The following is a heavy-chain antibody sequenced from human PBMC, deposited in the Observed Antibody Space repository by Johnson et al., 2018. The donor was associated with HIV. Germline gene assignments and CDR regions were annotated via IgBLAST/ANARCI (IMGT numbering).Heavy chain of an antibody. V-gene: IGHV3-66*02. J-gene: IGHJ3*02. Sequence: MLLVESGGGLVQPGGSLTLSCVVSGFTVSNNYMSWVRQPPGKGLEYVSVIYSGGTTYYGDPVKGRFTICRDRSKNTLYLQMNNLRLEDTAVYYCASQRAGAFDIWGQGTMVTVSS. CDR2: IYSGGTT. CDR1: GFTVSNNY. CDR3: ASQRAGAFDI.